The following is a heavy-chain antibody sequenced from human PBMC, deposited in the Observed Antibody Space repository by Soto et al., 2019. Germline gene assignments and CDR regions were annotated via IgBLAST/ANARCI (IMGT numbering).Heavy chain of an antibody. V-gene: IGHV3-23*01. CDR1: GFTFSSYA. CDR2: ISGSGGST. J-gene: IGHJ4*02. D-gene: IGHD6-13*01. Sequence: EVQLLESGGGLVQPGGSLRLSCAASGFTFSSYAMSWVRQATGRGLEWVSAISGSGGSTYYADSVKGRFTISRDNSKNTLYLKMNSLRAEDTAVYYCAKENGYSSSWFEFDYWGQGTLVTVSS. CDR3: AKENGYSSSWFEFDY.